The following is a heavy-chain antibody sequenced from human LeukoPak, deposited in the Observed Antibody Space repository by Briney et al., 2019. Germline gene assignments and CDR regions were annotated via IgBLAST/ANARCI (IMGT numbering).Heavy chain of an antibody. CDR3: ATASIAAHYYYYGMDV. CDR1: GYTFTSYG. Sequence: ASVKVSCKASGYTFTSYGISWVRQAPGQGLEWMGRINPSGGSTSYAQKFQGRVTMTRDTSTSTVYMELSSLRSEDTAVYYCATASIAAHYYYYGMDVWGQGTTVTVSS. D-gene: IGHD6-6*01. J-gene: IGHJ6*02. CDR2: INPSGGST. V-gene: IGHV1-46*01.